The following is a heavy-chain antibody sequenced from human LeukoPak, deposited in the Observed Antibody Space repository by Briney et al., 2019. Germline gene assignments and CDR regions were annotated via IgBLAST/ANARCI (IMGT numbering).Heavy chain of an antibody. CDR1: GGSVSSGSYY. V-gene: IGHV4-61*01. CDR2: IYYSGST. D-gene: IGHD3-10*01. Sequence: SETLSLTCTVSGGSVSSGSYYWSWIRQPPGKGLEWIGYIYYSGSTNYNPSLKSRVTISVGTSKNQFSLKLSSATAADTAVYYCARERGITMVRGGWFDPWGQGTLVTVSS. J-gene: IGHJ5*02. CDR3: ARERGITMVRGGWFDP.